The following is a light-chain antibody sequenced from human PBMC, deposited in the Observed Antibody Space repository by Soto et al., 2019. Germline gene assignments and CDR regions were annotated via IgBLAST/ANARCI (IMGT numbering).Light chain of an antibody. Sequence: DIQLTQSPTTLSAAVGDRVTITCRASQRIRYYLAWYQQMPGKAPKLLIYGASSLQSGVPSRCSGSGSGTEFTLTSSNVQPEDFYNCCSQPHGSYSQAFGPGTKV. CDR2: GAS. V-gene: IGKV1-5*01. CDR1: QRIRYY. CDR3: QPHGSYSQA. J-gene: IGKJ1*01.